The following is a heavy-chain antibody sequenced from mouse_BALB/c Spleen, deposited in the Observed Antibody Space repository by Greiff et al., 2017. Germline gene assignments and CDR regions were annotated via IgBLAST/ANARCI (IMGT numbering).Heavy chain of an antibody. V-gene: IGHV1-15*01. CDR3: TRYGVGYEGFDY. CDR1: GYTFTDYE. CDR2: IDPETGGT. J-gene: IGHJ2*01. Sequence: QVQLQQSGAELVRPGASVTLSCKASGYTFTDYEMHWVKQTPVHGLEWIGAIDPETGGTAYNQKFKGKATLTADKSSSTAYMELRSLTSEDSAVYYCTRYGVGYEGFDYWGQGTTLTVSS. D-gene: IGHD2-14*01.